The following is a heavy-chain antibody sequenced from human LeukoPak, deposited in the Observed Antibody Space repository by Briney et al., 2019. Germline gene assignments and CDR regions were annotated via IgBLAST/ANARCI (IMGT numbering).Heavy chain of an antibody. CDR3: ASHIVVVPAAIDY. Sequence: GGSLRLSCAASGFTFSSYAMSWVRQAPGKGLEWVSAISGSGGSTYYADSVKGRFTSSRDNSKNTLYLQMNSLRAEDTAVYYCASHIVVVPAAIDYWGQGTLVTVSS. CDR2: ISGSGGST. V-gene: IGHV3-23*01. CDR1: GFTFSSYA. J-gene: IGHJ4*02. D-gene: IGHD2-2*01.